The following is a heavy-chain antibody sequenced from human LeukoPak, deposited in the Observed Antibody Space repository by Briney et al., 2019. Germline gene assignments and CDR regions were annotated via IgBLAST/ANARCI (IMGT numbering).Heavy chain of an antibody. CDR1: GGSISSYY. Sequence: SETLSLICTVSGGSISSYYWSWIRPPPGKGLEWVGYIYYSGSINYNPSLKSRVTISVDTSKNQFSLKVRSVTAADAAVYYCARGNWYLDYWGQGTLVTVSS. CDR2: IYYSGSI. D-gene: IGHD1-1*01. V-gene: IGHV4-59*01. CDR3: ARGNWYLDY. J-gene: IGHJ4*02.